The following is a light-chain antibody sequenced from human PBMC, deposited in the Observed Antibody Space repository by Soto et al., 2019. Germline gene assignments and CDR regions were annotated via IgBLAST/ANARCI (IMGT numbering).Light chain of an antibody. CDR2: DVT. J-gene: IGLJ1*01. CDR3: CSYVGSYTSYV. V-gene: IGLV2-11*01. Sequence: QSALTQPRSVSGSPGKSVTISCTGTSSDVGGYNFVSWYQQHPGKAPKFMIYDVTKRPSGVPDRFSGSKSGNTASLTISGLQAEDEADYYCCSYVGSYTSYVFGTGTKLPVL. CDR1: SSDVGGYNF.